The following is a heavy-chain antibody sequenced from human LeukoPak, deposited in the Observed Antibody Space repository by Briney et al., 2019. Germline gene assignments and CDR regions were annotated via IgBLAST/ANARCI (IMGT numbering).Heavy chain of an antibody. J-gene: IGHJ3*02. CDR1: GYTLTELS. D-gene: IGHD1-26*01. CDR3: ATTLGVGATTAFDI. CDR2: FDPEDGET. V-gene: IGHV1-24*01. Sequence: ASVKVSFTVSGYTLTELSMHWVRQAPGKGLEWMGGFDPEDGETVYAQKFQGRVTMTEDTSTDTAYMELSSLRSEDTAVYYCATTLGVGATTAFDIWGQGTMVTVSS.